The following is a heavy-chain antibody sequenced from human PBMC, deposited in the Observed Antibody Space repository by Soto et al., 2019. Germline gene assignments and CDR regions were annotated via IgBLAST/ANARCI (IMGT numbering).Heavy chain of an antibody. D-gene: IGHD3-9*01. CDR3: ARDLKYDILTDYYNREMDN. J-gene: IGHJ4*02. CDR1: GYTFTSYG. CDR2: ISAYNGNT. V-gene: IGHV1-18*01. Sequence: ASVKVSCKASGYTFTSYGISWVRQAPGQGLEWMGWISAYNGNTNYAQKLQGRVTMTTDTSTSTAYMELRSLRSDDTAVYYCARDLKYDILTDYYNREMDNWGLGALVTISS.